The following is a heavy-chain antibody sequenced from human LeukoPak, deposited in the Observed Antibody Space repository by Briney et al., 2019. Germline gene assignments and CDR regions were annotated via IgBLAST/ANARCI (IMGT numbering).Heavy chain of an antibody. Sequence: SETLSLTCTVPGGSISSSSYYWGWIRQPPGKGLEWIGSTYYSGSTYYNPSLKSRVTISVDTSKTQFSLKLSSVTAADTAVYYCARGSAAYNWFDPWGQGTLVTVSS. J-gene: IGHJ5*02. CDR3: ARGSAAYNWFDP. CDR1: GGSISSSSYY. V-gene: IGHV4-39*07. D-gene: IGHD6-13*01. CDR2: TYYSGST.